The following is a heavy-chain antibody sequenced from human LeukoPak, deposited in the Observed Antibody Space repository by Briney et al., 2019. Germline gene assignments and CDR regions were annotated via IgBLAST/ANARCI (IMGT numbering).Heavy chain of an antibody. D-gene: IGHD3-22*01. CDR1: GYTLTELS. Sequence: ASVKVPCKVSGYTLTELSMHWVRQAPGKGLEWMGGFDPEDGETIYAQKFQGRVTMTEDTSTDTAYMELSSLRSEDTAVYYCATDPGYYDSSGYPFDYWGRGTLVTVSS. J-gene: IGHJ4*02. V-gene: IGHV1-24*01. CDR3: ATDPGYYDSSGYPFDY. CDR2: FDPEDGET.